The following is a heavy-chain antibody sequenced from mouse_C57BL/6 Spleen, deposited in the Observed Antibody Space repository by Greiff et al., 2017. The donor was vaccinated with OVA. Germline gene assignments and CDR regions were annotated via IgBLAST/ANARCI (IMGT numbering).Heavy chain of an antibody. Sequence: QVQLQQPGAELVKPGASVKLSCKASGYTFTSYWMQWVKQRPGQGLEWIGEIDPSDSYTNYNQKFKGKATLTVDTSSSTAYMQLSSLTSEDSAVYYCARTRGNAMDYWGQGTSVTVSS. D-gene: IGHD3-3*01. CDR1: GYTFTSYW. J-gene: IGHJ4*01. CDR3: ARTRGNAMDY. V-gene: IGHV1-50*01. CDR2: IDPSDSYT.